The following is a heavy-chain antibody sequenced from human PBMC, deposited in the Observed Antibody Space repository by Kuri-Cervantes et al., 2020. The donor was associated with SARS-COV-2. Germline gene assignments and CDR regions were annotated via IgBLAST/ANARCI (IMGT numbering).Heavy chain of an antibody. V-gene: IGHV3-15*01. CDR2: IKSKTDGGTT. J-gene: IGHJ6*03. D-gene: IGHD2-2*01. CDR1: GFTFSNAW. Sequence: GESLKISCAASGFTFSNAWMSWVRQAPGKGLEWVGRIKSKTDGGTTDYAAPMKGRITISRDDSKNTVYLQVNSLKTEDTAMYYCTTVGHCSSSTCRYYHYYMDVWGKGTKVTVSS. CDR3: TTVGHCSSSTCRYYHYYMDV.